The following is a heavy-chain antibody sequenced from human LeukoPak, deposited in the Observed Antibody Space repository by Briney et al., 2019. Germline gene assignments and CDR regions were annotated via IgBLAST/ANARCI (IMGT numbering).Heavy chain of an antibody. CDR2: IIPIFGTA. Sequence: SVKVSCKASGGTFSSYAISWVRQAPGQGLEWMGGIIPIFGTANYVQKFQGRVTITTDESTSTAYMELSSLRSEDTAVYYCAGYYYDSSGYHNIHFDYWGQGTLVTVSS. D-gene: IGHD3-22*01. CDR1: GGTFSSYA. J-gene: IGHJ4*02. CDR3: AGYYYDSSGYHNIHFDY. V-gene: IGHV1-69*05.